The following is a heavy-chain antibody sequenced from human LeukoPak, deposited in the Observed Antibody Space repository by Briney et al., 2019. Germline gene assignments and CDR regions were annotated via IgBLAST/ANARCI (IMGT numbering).Heavy chain of an antibody. J-gene: IGHJ5*02. CDR3: ARDGPYCSSTSCYWWFDP. Sequence: GASVKVSCKASGYTFTSYGISWVRQAPGQGLEWMGWISAYNGNTNYAQKLQGRVTMTTDTSTSTAYMELRSLRSDDTAVYYCARDGPYCSSTSCYWWFDPWGQGTLVTVSS. CDR2: ISAYNGNT. V-gene: IGHV1-18*01. D-gene: IGHD2-2*01. CDR1: GYTFTSYG.